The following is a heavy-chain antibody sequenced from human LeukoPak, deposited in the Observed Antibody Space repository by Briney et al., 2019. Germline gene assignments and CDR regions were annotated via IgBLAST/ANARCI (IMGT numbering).Heavy chain of an antibody. CDR2: ISDGGGST. CDR1: GFTFSTYA. Sequence: GGSLRLSCAASGFTFSTYAMSWFRQAPGKGLEWVSAISDGGGSTYYADSVKGRFTISRDNSKNTLFLQMNSLKAEDTAVYYCAKDPYYDILTGYSHPFDYWGQGTLVTVSS. CDR3: AKDPYYDILTGYSHPFDY. J-gene: IGHJ4*02. V-gene: IGHV3-23*01. D-gene: IGHD3-9*01.